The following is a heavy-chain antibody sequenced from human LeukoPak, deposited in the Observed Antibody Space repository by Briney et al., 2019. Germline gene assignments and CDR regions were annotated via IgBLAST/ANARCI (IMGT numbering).Heavy chain of an antibody. Sequence: GESLKISCKGSGYSFTSYWIGWVRQMPGKGLEWMGIIYPGDSDTRYSPSFQGQVSISADKSISTAYLQWSSLKASDTAMYYCARGAAADKYYFDYWGQGTLVTVSS. CDR2: IYPGDSDT. CDR3: ARGAAADKYYFDY. J-gene: IGHJ4*02. D-gene: IGHD6-13*01. CDR1: GYSFTSYW. V-gene: IGHV5-51*01.